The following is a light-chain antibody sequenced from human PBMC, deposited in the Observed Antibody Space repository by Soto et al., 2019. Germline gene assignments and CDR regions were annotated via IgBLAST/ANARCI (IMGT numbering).Light chain of an antibody. CDR2: AAS. CDR1: QDISTW. CDR3: QQGDSFLFT. J-gene: IGKJ4*01. V-gene: IGKV1-12*01. Sequence: DLHMTQSPSSVSASVGDRVTITCRASQDISTWVAWYQQKPGKAPKLLISAASTLQSGVPRRFSGSGSGTDFTLIISSLQPEDFATYFCQQGDSFLFTFGGGTKVEIK.